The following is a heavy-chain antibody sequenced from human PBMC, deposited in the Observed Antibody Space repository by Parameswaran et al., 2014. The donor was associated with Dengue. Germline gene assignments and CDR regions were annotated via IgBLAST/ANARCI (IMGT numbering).Heavy chain of an antibody. V-gene: IGHV3-30*18. D-gene: IGHD1-26*01. Sequence: VRQAPGKGLEWVAVISYDGSNKYYADSVKGRFTISRDNSKNTLYLQMNSLRAEDTAVYYCAKLLVGATTPFDYWGQGTLVTVSS. CDR2: ISYDGSNK. J-gene: IGHJ4*02. CDR3: AKLLVGATTPFDY.